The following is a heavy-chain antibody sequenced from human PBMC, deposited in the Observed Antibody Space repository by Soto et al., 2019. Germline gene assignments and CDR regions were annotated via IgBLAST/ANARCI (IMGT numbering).Heavy chain of an antibody. CDR3: ARIPAADNYYYGMDV. V-gene: IGHV2-70*01. CDR2: IDWDDDK. CDR1: GFSLSTSGMC. J-gene: IGHJ6*02. Sequence: SGPTLVNPTQTLTLTCTLSGFSLSTSGMCVSWIRQPPGKALEWLALIDWDDDKYYSTSLKTRLTISKDTSKNQVVLTMTNMDPVDTATYYCARIPAADNYYYGMDVWGQGTTVTVSS. D-gene: IGHD6-13*01.